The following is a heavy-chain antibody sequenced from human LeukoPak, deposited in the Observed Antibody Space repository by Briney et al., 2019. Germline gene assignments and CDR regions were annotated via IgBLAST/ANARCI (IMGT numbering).Heavy chain of an antibody. CDR1: GGSFTSYY. Sequence: SETLSLTCSVYGGSFTSYYWSWIRQPPGKGLEWIGEINHIGSTNYNPSLKSRVTISVDTSKNQFSLKLSSVTAADTAVYYCRQDGYNYLFDYWGQGTLVTVSS. CDR2: INHIGST. J-gene: IGHJ4*02. CDR3: RQDGYNYLFDY. D-gene: IGHD5-24*01. V-gene: IGHV4-34*01.